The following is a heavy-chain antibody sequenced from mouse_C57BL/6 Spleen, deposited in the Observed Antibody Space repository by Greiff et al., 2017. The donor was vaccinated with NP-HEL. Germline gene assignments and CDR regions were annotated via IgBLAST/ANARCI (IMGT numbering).Heavy chain of an antibody. D-gene: IGHD1-1*01. CDR2: IYPGDGDT. V-gene: IGHV1-82*01. Sequence: VQLQQSGPELVKPGASVKISCKASGYAFSSSWMNWVKQRPGKGLEWIGRIYPGDGDTNYNGKFKGKATLTADKSSSTAYMQLSSLTSEDSAVYFCARMGPITTVVADAMDYWGQGTSVTVSS. J-gene: IGHJ4*01. CDR1: GYAFSSSW. CDR3: ARMGPITTVVADAMDY.